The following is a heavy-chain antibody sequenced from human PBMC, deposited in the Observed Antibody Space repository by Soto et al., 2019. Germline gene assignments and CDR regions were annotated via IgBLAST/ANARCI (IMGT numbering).Heavy chain of an antibody. J-gene: IGHJ6*02. CDR3: AREAYYDFWSGYYSYYYGMDV. Sequence: ASVKVSCKASGYTFTSYGISWVRQAPGQGHEWMGWISAYNGNTNYAQKLQGRVTMTTDTSTSTAYMELRSLRSDDTAVYYCAREAYYDFWSGYYSYYYGMDVWGQGTTVTVSS. CDR1: GYTFTSYG. V-gene: IGHV1-18*01. D-gene: IGHD3-3*01. CDR2: ISAYNGNT.